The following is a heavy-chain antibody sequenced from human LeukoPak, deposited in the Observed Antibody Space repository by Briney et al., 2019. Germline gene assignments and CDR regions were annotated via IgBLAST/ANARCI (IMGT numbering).Heavy chain of an antibody. CDR3: ARDNLYSHCSSTSCQYYFDY. J-gene: IGHJ4*02. V-gene: IGHV4-34*01. Sequence: SETLSLTCAVYGGSFSGYYWSWIRQPPGKGLEWIGEINHSGSTNYNPSLKSRVTISVDTSKNQFSLKLSSVTAADTAVYYCARDNLYSHCSSTSCQYYFDYWGQGTLVTVSS. D-gene: IGHD2-2*01. CDR1: GGSFSGYY. CDR2: INHSGST.